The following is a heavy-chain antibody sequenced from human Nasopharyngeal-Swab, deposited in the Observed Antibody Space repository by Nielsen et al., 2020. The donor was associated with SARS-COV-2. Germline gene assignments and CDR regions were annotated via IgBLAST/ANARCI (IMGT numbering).Heavy chain of an antibody. D-gene: IGHD5-18*01. CDR3: ARQLWLVDYYYGMDV. Sequence: GSLKISCKGSGYSFTSYWIGWVRQMPGKGLEWMGIIYPGDSDTRYSPSFQGQVTISADKSISTAYLQWSSLKASDTAMYYCARQLWLVDYYYGMDVWGQGTTVTVSS. CDR2: IYPGDSDT. CDR1: GYSFTSYW. J-gene: IGHJ6*02. V-gene: IGHV5-51*01.